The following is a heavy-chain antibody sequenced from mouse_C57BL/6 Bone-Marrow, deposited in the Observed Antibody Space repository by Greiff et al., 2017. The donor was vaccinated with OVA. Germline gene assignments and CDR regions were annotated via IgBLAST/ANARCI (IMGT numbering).Heavy chain of an antibody. J-gene: IGHJ2*01. CDR1: DSEVFPIAY. D-gene: IGHD2-4*01. CDR3: ARRGIYYDYVPGFDY. V-gene: IGHV15-2*01. CDR2: ILPSIGRT. Sequence: VQLQQSGSELRSPGSSVKLSCKDFDSEVFPIAYMSWVRQKPGHGFEWIGGILPSIGRTIYGEKFEDKATLDADTLSNTAYLELNSLTSEDSAIYYCARRGIYYDYVPGFDYWGKGTTLTVSS.